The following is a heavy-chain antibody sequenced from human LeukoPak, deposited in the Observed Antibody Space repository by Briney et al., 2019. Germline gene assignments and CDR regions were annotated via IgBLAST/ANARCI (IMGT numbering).Heavy chain of an antibody. CDR3: ARDLGKVGYYYMDV. CDR2: ISSGSSYI. D-gene: IGHD2-15*01. V-gene: IGHV3-21*01. CDR1: GFTFSSYS. Sequence: PGGSLRLSCAASGFTFSSYSMNWVRQAPGKGLEWVSSISSGSSYIYYADSVKGRFTISRDNAKNSLYLQMNSLRAEDTAVYYCARDLGKVGYYYMDVWGKGTTVTVSS. J-gene: IGHJ6*03.